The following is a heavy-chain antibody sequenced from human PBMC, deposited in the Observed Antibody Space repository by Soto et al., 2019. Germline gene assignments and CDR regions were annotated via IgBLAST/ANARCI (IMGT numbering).Heavy chain of an antibody. CDR1: GGYFSGYC. D-gene: IGHD5-12*01. V-gene: IGHV4-34*01. CDR2: INHSGST. Sequence: PSETLSLTCAVDGGYFSGYCWSWIRKPTGKGLEWIGEINHSGSTNYNPSLKSRVTISVDTSKNQFSLKLSSVTAADTAVYYCARGRNRLRYSGYDVPSPPPGYGMDVWGQGTTVTVSS. J-gene: IGHJ6*02. CDR3: ARGRNRLRYSGYDVPSPPPGYGMDV.